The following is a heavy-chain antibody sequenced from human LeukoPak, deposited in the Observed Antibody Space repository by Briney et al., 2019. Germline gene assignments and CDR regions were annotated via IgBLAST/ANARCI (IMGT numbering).Heavy chain of an antibody. J-gene: IGHJ4*02. D-gene: IGHD6-13*01. CDR1: GFTFSSYW. CDR2: INSDGSST. Sequence: GGSLRLSCAASGFTFSSYWMHWVRQAPGKGLVWVSRINSDGSSTSYADSVKGRFTISRDNAKNTLYLQMNSLRAEDTAVYYCARVGSSSWYVDYWGQGTLVAVSS. V-gene: IGHV3-74*01. CDR3: ARVGSSSWYVDY.